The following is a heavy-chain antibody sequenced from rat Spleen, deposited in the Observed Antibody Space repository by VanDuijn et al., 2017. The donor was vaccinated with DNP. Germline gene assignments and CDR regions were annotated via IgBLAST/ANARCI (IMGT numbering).Heavy chain of an antibody. CDR3: ARGNDGYYPDWYFDF. Sequence: EVQLQESGPGLVKPSQSLSLTCSVTAYSITNNYWGWVRKFPGNKMEWIGYINYSGSTGYNPSLKSRISISRDTSKNQFFLQLNSVTTEDTATYYCARGNDGYYPDWYFDFWGPGTMVTVSS. D-gene: IGHD1-12*03. J-gene: IGHJ1*01. CDR2: INYSGST. V-gene: IGHV3-1*01. CDR1: AYSITNNY.